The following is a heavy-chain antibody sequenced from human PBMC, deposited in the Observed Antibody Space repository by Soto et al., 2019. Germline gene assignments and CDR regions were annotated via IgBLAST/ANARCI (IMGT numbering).Heavy chain of an antibody. CDR1: GFTFSSYG. Sequence: QVQLVESGGGVVQPGRSLRLSCAASGFTFSSYGMHWVRQAPGKGLEWVAVIWYDGSNKYYADSVKGRFTISRDNSKNPFYLKRNSLGAEDRAVYSWATKKRTPPGKPDGYFVLGAGGPLFTVSS. CDR2: IWYDGSNK. CDR3: ATKKRTPPGKPDGYFVL. D-gene: IGHD2-2*01. V-gene: IGHV3-33*01. J-gene: IGHJ2*01.